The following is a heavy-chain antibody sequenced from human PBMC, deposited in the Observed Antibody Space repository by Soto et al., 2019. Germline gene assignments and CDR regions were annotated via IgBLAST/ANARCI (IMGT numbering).Heavy chain of an antibody. V-gene: IGHV3-21*01. J-gene: IGHJ4*02. CDR1: GFTFGRYN. CDR3: ARDAARYCSSTSCPYDY. Sequence: GGSLRLSCAASGFTFGRYNMNWVGQAPGKGLEWVSSISSSSSYIYYADSVKGRFTISRDNAKNSLYLQMNSLRAEDTAVYYCARDAARYCSSTSCPYDYWGQGTPVTVSS. CDR2: ISSSSSYI. D-gene: IGHD2-2*01.